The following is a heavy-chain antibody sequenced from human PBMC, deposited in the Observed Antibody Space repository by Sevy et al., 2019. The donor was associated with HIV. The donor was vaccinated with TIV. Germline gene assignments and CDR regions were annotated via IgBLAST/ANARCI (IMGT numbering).Heavy chain of an antibody. CDR3: ARDYPNNYYDSSGTNYYYGMDV. D-gene: IGHD3-22*01. CDR2: IKQDGSEK. Sequence: EGSLRLSCAASGFTFSSYWMSWVRQAPGKGLEWVANIKQDGSEKYYVHSVKGRFTISRDNAKNSLYLQMNSLRAEDTAVYYCARDYPNNYYDSSGTNYYYGMDVWGQGTTVTVSS. CDR1: GFTFSSYW. J-gene: IGHJ6*02. V-gene: IGHV3-7*01.